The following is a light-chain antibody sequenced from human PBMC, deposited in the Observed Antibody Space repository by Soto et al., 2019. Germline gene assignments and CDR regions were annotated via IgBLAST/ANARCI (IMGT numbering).Light chain of an antibody. CDR1: KIAIGVYDF. V-gene: IGLV2-8*01. Sequence: QSVLTQPPSASGSPGQSVTISCTGTKIAIGVYDFVSWYQHHPGKAPRLIIYEVVQRPSGVPDRFSGSKSGNTASLTVSGLQAADEADYFCKSYAGSNTYVFGSGTKVTVL. J-gene: IGLJ1*01. CDR2: EVV. CDR3: KSYAGSNTYV.